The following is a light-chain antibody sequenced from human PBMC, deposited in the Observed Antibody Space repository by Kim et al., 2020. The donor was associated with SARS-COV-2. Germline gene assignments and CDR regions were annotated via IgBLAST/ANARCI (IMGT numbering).Light chain of an antibody. V-gene: IGLV1-44*01. CDR2: SNN. J-gene: IGLJ1*01. Sequence: QPVLTQPPSASGTPGQRVTISCSGSSSNIGGYTVNWYQQLPGTAPKLLIYSNNQRPSGVPDRLSGSRSGTSASLAISGLQSEDEAYYYCAAWDASLNGYVFGTGTKVTVL. CDR3: AAWDASLNGYV. CDR1: SSNIGGYT.